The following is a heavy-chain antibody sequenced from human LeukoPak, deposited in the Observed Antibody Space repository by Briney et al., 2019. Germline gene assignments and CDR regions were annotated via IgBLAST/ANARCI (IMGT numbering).Heavy chain of an antibody. D-gene: IGHD1-14*01. CDR3: ARGVEPLAANTLAY. CDR1: GFTVITND. Sequence: PGGSLRLSCAASGFTVITNDMTWVRQAPGKGLEWVSVLYSDGNTKYADSAQGRLTISRDNSKNTLYLEMNSLSPDDTAVYYCARGVEPLAANTLAYWGQGTLVTVSS. CDR2: LYSDGNT. V-gene: IGHV3-53*01. J-gene: IGHJ4*02.